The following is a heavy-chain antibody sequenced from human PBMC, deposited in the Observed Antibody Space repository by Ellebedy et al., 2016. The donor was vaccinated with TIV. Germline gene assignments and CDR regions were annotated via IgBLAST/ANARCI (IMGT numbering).Heavy chain of an antibody. CDR1: GFTFSSYA. V-gene: IGHV3-23*01. J-gene: IGHJ4*02. D-gene: IGHD2-2*01. CDR2: ISSTGSRK. CDR3: AKGRGGGSESSTPSYYFDY. Sequence: GESLKISCAASGFTFSSYAMSWVRQAPGKGLEWVSTISSTGSRKYYADSGEGRFIISRDNYKKKLYLQMNRLRAEDTAVYYCAKGRGGGSESSTPSYYFDYWGLGTLVTVSS.